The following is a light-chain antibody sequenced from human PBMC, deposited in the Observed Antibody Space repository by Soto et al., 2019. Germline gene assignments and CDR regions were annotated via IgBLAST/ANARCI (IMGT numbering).Light chain of an antibody. J-gene: IGLJ3*02. CDR1: SSDVGTSNR. CDR2: EDT. V-gene: IGLV2-23*01. CDR3: CSYAGTTTWV. Sequence: QSALTQPASVSGSPGQSITISCTGTSSDVGTSNRVSWYQHRPGEAPKLIIYEDTKRPSGVSNRFSGSKSANTASLTVSGLQVEDEADYYCCSYAGTTTWVFGGGTKVTVL.